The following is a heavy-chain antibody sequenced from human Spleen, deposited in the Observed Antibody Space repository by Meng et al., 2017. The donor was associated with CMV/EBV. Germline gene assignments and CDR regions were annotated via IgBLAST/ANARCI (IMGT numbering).Heavy chain of an antibody. V-gene: IGHV3-53*01. CDR2: IYSGGST. Sequence: GGSPRLSCAASGFTVSSNYMSWVRQAPGKGLEWVSVIYSGGSTYYADSVKGRFTISRDNSKNTLYLQMNSLRAEDTAVYYCAASGSGSYSFDYWGQGTLVTVSS. CDR1: GFTVSSNY. D-gene: IGHD3-10*01. CDR3: AASGSGSYSFDY. J-gene: IGHJ4*02.